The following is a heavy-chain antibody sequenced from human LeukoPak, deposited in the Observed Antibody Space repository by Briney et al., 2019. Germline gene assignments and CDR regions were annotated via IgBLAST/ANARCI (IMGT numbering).Heavy chain of an antibody. CDR1: GGTFSSYT. CDR3: AMLSTGYYYGMDV. V-gene: IGHV1-69*02. J-gene: IGHJ6*02. Sequence: GASVKVSCKASGGTFSSYTISWVRQAPGQGLEWMGRIIPILGIANYALKFQGRVTITADKSTSTAYMELSSLRSEDTAVYYCAMLSTGYYYGMDVWGQGTTVTVSS. D-gene: IGHD2-2*01. CDR2: IIPILGIA.